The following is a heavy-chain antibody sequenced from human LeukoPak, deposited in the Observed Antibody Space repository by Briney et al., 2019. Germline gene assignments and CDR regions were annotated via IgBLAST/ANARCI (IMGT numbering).Heavy chain of an antibody. V-gene: IGHV3-23*01. J-gene: IGHJ5*02. Sequence: GGSLRLSCAASGFTVSSNYMSWVRQAPGKGLEWVSAISGSGGSTYYADSVKGRFTISRDNSKNTLYLQMNSLRAEDTAVYYCAKDSGSSWPDWFDPWGQGTLVTVSS. CDR1: GFTVSSNY. D-gene: IGHD6-13*01. CDR3: AKDSGSSWPDWFDP. CDR2: ISGSGGST.